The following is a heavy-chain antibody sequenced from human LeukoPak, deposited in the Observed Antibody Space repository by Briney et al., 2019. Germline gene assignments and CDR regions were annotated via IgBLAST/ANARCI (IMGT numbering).Heavy chain of an antibody. V-gene: IGHV1-69*13. CDR1: GGTFSSYA. J-gene: IGHJ3*02. CDR2: TIPIFGTA. D-gene: IGHD3-10*01. Sequence: ASVKVSCKASGGTFSSYAISWVRQAPGQGLEWMGGTIPIFGTANYAQKFQGRVTITADESTSTAYMELSSLRSEDTAVYYCARGRKAYGSGSYYDAFDIWGQGTMVTVSS. CDR3: ARGRKAYGSGSYYDAFDI.